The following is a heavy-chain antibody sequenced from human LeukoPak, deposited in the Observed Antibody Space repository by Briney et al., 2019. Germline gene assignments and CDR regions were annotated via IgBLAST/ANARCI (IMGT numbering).Heavy chain of an antibody. CDR3: ARSPMTVIQYYFDY. Sequence: ASVKVFCKASGYTFTGYYMHWVRQAPGQGLEWMGWINPNSGGTNYAQKFQGWVTMTTDTSTSTTYMELRSLRSDDTAVYYCARSPMTVIQYYFDYWGQGTLVTVSS. V-gene: IGHV1-2*04. J-gene: IGHJ4*02. CDR2: INPNSGGT. D-gene: IGHD2-21*02. CDR1: GYTFTGYY.